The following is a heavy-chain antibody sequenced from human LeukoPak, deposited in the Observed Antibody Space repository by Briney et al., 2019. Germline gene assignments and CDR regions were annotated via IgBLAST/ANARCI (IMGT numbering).Heavy chain of an antibody. CDR2: ISTSSSYI. Sequence: GGSLRLSCAASGFTFSSYSMNWVRQAPGKGLEWVSSISTSSSYIYYADSVKGRFTISRDNAKKSLYLQMNRLRAEDTAVYYCARGTLNIPGEHGAFDYWGQGSLVTVSS. V-gene: IGHV3-21*01. J-gene: IGHJ4*02. D-gene: IGHD1-14*01. CDR1: GFTFSSYS. CDR3: ARGTLNIPGEHGAFDY.